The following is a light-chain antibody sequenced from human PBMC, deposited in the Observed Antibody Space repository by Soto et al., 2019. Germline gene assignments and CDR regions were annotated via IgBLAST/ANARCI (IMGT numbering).Light chain of an antibody. Sequence: QSALTQPRSVSGSPGQSVTISCTGTSSDVGGYNFVSWYQQHPGEAPKLMIYDVTKRPSGVPDRFSGSKSGNTASLTISGLQADDEADYYCCSYAATYVYVFGTGTKLTVL. CDR1: SSDVGGYNF. CDR3: CSYAATYVYV. V-gene: IGLV2-11*01. CDR2: DVT. J-gene: IGLJ1*01.